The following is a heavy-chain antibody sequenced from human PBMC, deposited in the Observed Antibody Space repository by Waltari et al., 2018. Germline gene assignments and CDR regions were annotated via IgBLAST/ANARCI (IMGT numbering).Heavy chain of an antibody. CDR3: ARHPRYFDY. J-gene: IGHJ4*02. Sequence: QVQLQESGPGLVKPSETLSLTCAVPGYSISSGYYWGWIRQPPGKGLEWIGSIYHSGSTYYNPSLKSRVTISVDTSKNQFSLKLSSVTAADTAVYYCARHPRYFDYWGQGTLVTVSS. CDR1: GYSISSGYY. CDR2: IYHSGST. V-gene: IGHV4-38-2*01.